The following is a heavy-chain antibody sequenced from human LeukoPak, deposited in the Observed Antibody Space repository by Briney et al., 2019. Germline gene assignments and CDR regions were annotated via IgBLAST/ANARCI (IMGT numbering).Heavy chain of an antibody. CDR1: GFTFSSYG. CDR3: ARDHDYGDYAISYYFDY. Sequence: GGSLRLSCAASGFTFSSYGMHWARQAPGKGLEWVAVIWYDGSNKYYADSVKGRFTISRDNSKNTLYLQMNSLRAEDTAVYYCARDHDYGDYAISYYFDYWGQGTLVTVSS. D-gene: IGHD4-17*01. CDR2: IWYDGSNK. J-gene: IGHJ4*02. V-gene: IGHV3-33*01.